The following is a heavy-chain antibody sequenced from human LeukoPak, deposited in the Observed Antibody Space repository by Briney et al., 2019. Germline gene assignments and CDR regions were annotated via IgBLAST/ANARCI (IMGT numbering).Heavy chain of an antibody. V-gene: IGHV6-1*01. CDR1: AASVSINSAG. CDR2: TSYRSRWFN. D-gene: IGHD1-1*01. Sequence: SSTLSLTFAVSAASVSINSAGWHWVRQSPSRGLEWLGSTSYRSRWFNDYAVSVKSRITINPDTSKNEVSLQMDSVTPEDTAVYYFARGSVQGNWNYGKFLDYWGQGTLVTVSA. J-gene: IGHJ4*02. CDR3: ARGSVQGNWNYGKFLDY.